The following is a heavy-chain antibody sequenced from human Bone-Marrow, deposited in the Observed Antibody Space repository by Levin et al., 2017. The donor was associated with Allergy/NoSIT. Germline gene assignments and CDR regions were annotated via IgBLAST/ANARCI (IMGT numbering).Heavy chain of an antibody. Sequence: GGSLRLSCAASGFTFSSYGMHWVRQAPGKGLEWVAVIWYDGSNKYYADSVKGRFTISRDNSKNTLYLQMNSLRAEDTAVYYCARVHSQYYYYYGMDVWGQGTTVTVSS. V-gene: IGHV3-33*01. CDR1: GFTFSSYG. J-gene: IGHJ6*02. CDR2: IWYDGSNK. D-gene: IGHD2-21*01. CDR3: ARVHSQYYYYYGMDV.